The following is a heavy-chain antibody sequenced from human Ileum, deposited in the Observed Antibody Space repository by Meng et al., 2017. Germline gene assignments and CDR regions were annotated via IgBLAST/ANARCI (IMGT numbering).Heavy chain of an antibody. CDR2: IHYSGSR. D-gene: IGHD3-10*01. Sequence: QVRLQEPGPGWVRPSETLSLPCNVSGGSVSSASYYWSWIRQPPGKGLEWIGLIHYSGSRNYNPSLKSRVTMSVDTSKNQVSLRLTSVTAADTAVYYCARFYGSGTFEVHDYWGQGTLVTVSS. CDR3: ARFYGSGTFEVHDY. J-gene: IGHJ4*02. CDR1: GGSVSSASYY. V-gene: IGHV4-61*01.